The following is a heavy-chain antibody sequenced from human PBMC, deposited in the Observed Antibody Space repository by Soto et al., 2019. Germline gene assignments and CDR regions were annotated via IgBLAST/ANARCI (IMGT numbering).Heavy chain of an antibody. Sequence: QVQLVQSGAAVKQPGSSVKVSCKASGGTFSSYAISWVRQAPGQGLEWMGGIIPIFGTANYAQKFQGRVTITAAESTSTAYMELSSLRSEDTAVYSCARDWHYGSGNSGRDVWGQGTTVTVSS. J-gene: IGHJ6*01. CDR1: GGTFSSYA. CDR3: ARDWHYGSGNSGRDV. D-gene: IGHD3-10*01. CDR2: IIPIFGTA. V-gene: IGHV1-69*01.